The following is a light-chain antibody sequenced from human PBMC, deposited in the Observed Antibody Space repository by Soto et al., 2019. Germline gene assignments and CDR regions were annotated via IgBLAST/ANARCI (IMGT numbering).Light chain of an antibody. CDR1: QSISSW. V-gene: IGKV1-5*01. CDR2: DAS. CDR3: QQSYFTPT. J-gene: IGKJ1*01. Sequence: MNHSPATLSAYDGDRVTITCRASQSISSWLAWYQQKPGKAPKLLIYDASSLESGVPSRFSGSGSGTDFTLTISGVQHEDFATYYCQQSYFTPTFGQGTKVDI.